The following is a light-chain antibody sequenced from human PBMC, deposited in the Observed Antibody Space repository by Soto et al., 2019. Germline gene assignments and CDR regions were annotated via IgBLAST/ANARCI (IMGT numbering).Light chain of an antibody. J-gene: IGLJ2*01. CDR2: SNN. Sequence: QSVLTQPPSASGTPGQRVTISCSGSNSNIGSNTVSWYQQVPGRAPYLLIYSNNQRSSGVPDRFFASKSGTSASLAISGLQSEDEADYYCAAGDDSLNGPVFGGGTKLTVL. CDR3: AAGDDSLNGPV. V-gene: IGLV1-44*01. CDR1: NSNIGSNT.